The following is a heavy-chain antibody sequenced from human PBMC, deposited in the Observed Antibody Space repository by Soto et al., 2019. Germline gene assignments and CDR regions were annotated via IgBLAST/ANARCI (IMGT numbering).Heavy chain of an antibody. D-gene: IGHD2-2*01. J-gene: IGHJ6*02. Sequence: LRLSCAASGFTFSSYGMHWVRQAPGKGLEWVAVIWYDGSNKYYADSVKGRFTISRDNSKNTLYLQMNSLRAEDTAVYYCARGGGRRYCISTSCPYGMDVWGQGTTVTVSS. V-gene: IGHV3-33*01. CDR3: ARGGGRRYCISTSCPYGMDV. CDR1: GFTFSSYG. CDR2: IWYDGSNK.